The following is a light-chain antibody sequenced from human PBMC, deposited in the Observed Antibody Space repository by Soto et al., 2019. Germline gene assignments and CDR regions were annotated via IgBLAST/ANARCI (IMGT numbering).Light chain of an antibody. CDR3: EHYSYWWT. J-gene: IGKJ1*01. CDR1: QSVGSK. Sequence: EIVMTQSPATLSVSPGESATLSCRASQSVGSKLAWFQQKAGQGPRLLIYGASTRATGIPARFSGSGSGTDFTVTISSLPSEDFAVYFCEHYSYWWTFGQGTKVEVK. V-gene: IGKV3-15*01. CDR2: GAS.